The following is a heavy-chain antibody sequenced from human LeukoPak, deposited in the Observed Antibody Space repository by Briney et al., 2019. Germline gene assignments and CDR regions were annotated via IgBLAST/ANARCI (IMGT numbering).Heavy chain of an antibody. CDR3: AREEWYYDFWSGYYKIWGNDAFDI. Sequence: SETLSLTCAVSGGSINNYYWSWLRQPPGKGLEWLGFIYYSGNTNYNPSLKSRVTISEDRSKNQFSLKLSSVTAADTAVYYCAREEWYYDFWSGYYKIWGNDAFDIWGQGTMVTVSS. V-gene: IGHV4-59*12. CDR1: GGSINNYY. D-gene: IGHD3-3*01. CDR2: IYYSGNT. J-gene: IGHJ3*02.